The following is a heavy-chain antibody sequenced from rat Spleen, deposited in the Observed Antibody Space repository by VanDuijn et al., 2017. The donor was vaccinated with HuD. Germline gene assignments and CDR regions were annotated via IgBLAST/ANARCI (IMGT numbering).Heavy chain of an antibody. Sequence: EVQLVESGGGLVQPGRSLKLSCAASGFTFSDFYMAWVRQAPTTGVEWVATISYDDRSTYYRDSVKGRFTISRDNAKSTLYLQMDSLRSEDTATYYCVRHGYTRYYFDYWGQGVMVTVSS. J-gene: IGHJ2*01. CDR1: GFTFSDFY. CDR3: VRHGYTRYYFDY. CDR2: ISYDDRST. D-gene: IGHD1-9*01. V-gene: IGHV5-17*01.